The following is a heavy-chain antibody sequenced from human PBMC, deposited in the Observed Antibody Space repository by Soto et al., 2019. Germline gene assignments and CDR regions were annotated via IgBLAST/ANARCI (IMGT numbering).Heavy chain of an antibody. CDR2: INHSEST. CDR1: GGSFSGYY. Sequence: QVQLQQWGAGLLKPSETLSLTCAVYGGSFSGYYWCWIRQPPGKGLEWIGEINHSESTNYSPSLKSRVSISVDTSKNQASRKVSSGTAADTAVYCCARGHGYSSGWYVYWGKGTLVTVSS. J-gene: IGHJ4*02. D-gene: IGHD6-13*01. V-gene: IGHV4-34*01. CDR3: ARGHGYSSGWYVY.